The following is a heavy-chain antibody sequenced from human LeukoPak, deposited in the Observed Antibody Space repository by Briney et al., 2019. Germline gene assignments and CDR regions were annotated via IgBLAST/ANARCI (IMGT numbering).Heavy chain of an antibody. CDR1: GFTFSSYA. D-gene: IGHD6-13*01. J-gene: IGHJ3*01. Sequence: GGSLRLSCAASGFTFSSYAMSWVRQAPGEGLEWVSLISGSGVSIYYAAPVQGRFTISRYNYKNTLYLEMDSLRAEDTAVYYCAKDLRGYSITSGWGQGTMVTVSS. V-gene: IGHV3-23*01. CDR3: AKDLRGYSITSG. CDR2: ISGSGVSI.